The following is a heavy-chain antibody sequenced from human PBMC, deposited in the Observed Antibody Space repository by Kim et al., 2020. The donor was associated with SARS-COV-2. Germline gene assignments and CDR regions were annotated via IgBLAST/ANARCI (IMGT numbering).Heavy chain of an antibody. D-gene: IGHD3-3*01. J-gene: IGHJ4*02. V-gene: IGHV4-31*03. Sequence: SETLSLTCTVSGGSISSGGYYWSWIRQHPGKGLECFGYIYYSGSTYYNPSLKSRVTISVDTSKNQFSLKLSSATAADTAVYYCARALTIFGVVISAFDYWGQGTLVTVSS. CDR3: ARALTIFGVVISAFDY. CDR2: IYYSGST. CDR1: GGSISSGGYY.